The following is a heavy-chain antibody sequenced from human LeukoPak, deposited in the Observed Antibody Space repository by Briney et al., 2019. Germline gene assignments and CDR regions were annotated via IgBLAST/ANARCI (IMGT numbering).Heavy chain of an antibody. CDR3: AKDTGSSSWNYFDY. CDR2: ITWNSGSR. J-gene: IGHJ4*02. CDR1: GFTFDDYA. Sequence: PGGSLRLSCAASGFTFDDYAMHWVRHAPGKGLEWVSGITWNSGSRDHADSVKGRFTISRDNARNSLDLQMNSLRAEDTAFDYCAKDTGSSSWNYFDYWGQGTLVTVSS. V-gene: IGHV3-9*01. D-gene: IGHD6-13*01.